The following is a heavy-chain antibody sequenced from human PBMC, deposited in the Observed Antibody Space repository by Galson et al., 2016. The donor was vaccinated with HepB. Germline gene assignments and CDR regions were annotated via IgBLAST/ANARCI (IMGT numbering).Heavy chain of an antibody. V-gene: IGHV4-34*01. CDR2: INHDGST. J-gene: IGHJ5*02. CDR3: ARGRWDYEILTPYQNVRVWFDP. CDR1: GGSFSGYN. D-gene: IGHD3-9*01. Sequence: SETLSLTCAVHGGSFSGYNWGWIRQPPGKGLEWIGQINHDGSTSYNSSLRSRVTILLDTSKNQFSLKLNSVTAADTAVYYCARGRWDYEILTPYQNVRVWFDPWGQGTLVTVSS.